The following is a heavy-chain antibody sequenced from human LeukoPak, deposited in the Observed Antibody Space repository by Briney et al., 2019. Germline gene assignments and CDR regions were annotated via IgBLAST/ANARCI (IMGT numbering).Heavy chain of an antibody. D-gene: IGHD4-17*01. CDR2: IDWDDDK. CDR1: EFSLSTSGMC. V-gene: IGHV2-70*01. CDR3: ARMMYGDFVNYFDS. J-gene: IGHJ4*02. Sequence: ESGPTLVNPTQTLTLTCAFSEFSLSTSGMCVSWIRQPPGKALEWLALIDWDDDKYYSTSLKTRLTISKDTSKNQVVLTMTNMDPVDTATYYCARMMYGDFVNYFDSWGQGTLVTVSS.